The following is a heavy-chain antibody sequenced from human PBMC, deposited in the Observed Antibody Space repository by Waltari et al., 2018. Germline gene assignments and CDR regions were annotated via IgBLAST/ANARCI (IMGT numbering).Heavy chain of an antibody. J-gene: IGHJ5*02. D-gene: IGHD1-26*01. V-gene: IGHV1-2*02. Sequence: MRWVRQAAGQGREWRGWINPNSGGKNYSQHFQGRVTMTKDTSVSTAYRELSWLISDDTAVYDCARETAGATAWFDPWGQGTLVTVSS. CDR2: INPNSGGK. CDR3: ARETAGATAWFDP.